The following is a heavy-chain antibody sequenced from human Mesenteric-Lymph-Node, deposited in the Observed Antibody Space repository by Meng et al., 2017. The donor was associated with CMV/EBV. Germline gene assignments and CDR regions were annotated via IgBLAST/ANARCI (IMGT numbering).Heavy chain of an antibody. D-gene: IGHD5-18*01. V-gene: IGHV1-69*05. CDR2: IIPIFGTA. Sequence: SAVTFGSYVFSWVRQAPGQGLEWMGGIIPIFGTANYAQKFQGRVTITTDESTSTAYMELSSLRSEDTAVYYCARAGLDGYSYGPFDYWGQGTLVTVSS. CDR3: ARAGLDGYSYGPFDY. J-gene: IGHJ4*02. CDR1: AVTFGSYV.